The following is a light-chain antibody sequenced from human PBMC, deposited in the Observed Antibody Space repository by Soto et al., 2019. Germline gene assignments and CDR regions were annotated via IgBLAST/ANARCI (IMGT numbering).Light chain of an antibody. CDR3: MRALQTPRT. CDR2: LTF. Sequence: DIVMTQSPLSLPVTPGEPASISCRSSQSLLYSNGYNYLDWYLQKPGQSPQLLIYLTFNRSSGVPDRFSSSGSSTDITLKISRVEAEDVGVYYCMRALQTPRTFGQGTKLEIK. V-gene: IGKV2-28*01. J-gene: IGKJ2*02. CDR1: QSLLYSNGYNY.